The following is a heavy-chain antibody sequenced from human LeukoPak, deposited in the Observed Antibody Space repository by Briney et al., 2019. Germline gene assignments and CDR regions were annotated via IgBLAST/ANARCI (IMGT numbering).Heavy chain of an antibody. Sequence: PGGSLRLSCAASGFTFSSYAMSWVRQAPGKGLEWVSAINDGGGRTYYADSVKGRFTISRDNSKNTLYLQMNSLRAEDTAVYYCARDFQVYATVNWFDPWGQGTLVTVSS. V-gene: IGHV3-23*01. D-gene: IGHD2-8*01. J-gene: IGHJ5*02. CDR3: ARDFQVYATVNWFDP. CDR1: GFTFSSYA. CDR2: INDGGGRT.